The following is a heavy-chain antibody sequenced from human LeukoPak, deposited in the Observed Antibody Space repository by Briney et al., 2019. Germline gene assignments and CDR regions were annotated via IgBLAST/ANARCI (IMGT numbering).Heavy chain of an antibody. CDR3: ARGRIRYDDYSSGWFVFFEF. V-gene: IGHV1-8*01. J-gene: IGHJ4*02. Sequence: ASVMVPCKASGYDFSRYDINWVRLAPGQGLEWMGWMNPNNGDTDYAQNFQGRVTMTRDTPMSTAYMELSSLRSEDTALYYCARGRIRYDDYSSGWFVFFEFWGQGSLVTASS. D-gene: IGHD6-19*01. CDR2: MNPNNGDT. CDR1: GYDFSRYD.